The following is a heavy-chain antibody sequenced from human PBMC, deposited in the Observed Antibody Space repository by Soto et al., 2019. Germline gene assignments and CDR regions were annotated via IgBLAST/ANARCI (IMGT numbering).Heavy chain of an antibody. CDR1: GFTFSSYA. J-gene: IGHJ4*02. CDR2: ISGSGGST. V-gene: IGHV3-23*01. Sequence: PGGSLRLSCAASGFTFSSYAMSWVRQAPGKGLEWVSAISGSGGSTYYADSVRGRFTISRDNSKNTLYLQMNSLRAEDTAVYYCAKDQSYVDEFDYWGQGTLVTVSS. D-gene: IGHD5-12*01. CDR3: AKDQSYVDEFDY.